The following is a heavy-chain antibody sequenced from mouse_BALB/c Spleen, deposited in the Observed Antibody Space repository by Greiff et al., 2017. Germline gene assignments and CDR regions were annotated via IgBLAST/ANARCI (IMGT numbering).Heavy chain of an antibody. V-gene: IGHV2-9-2*01. CDR1: GFSLTSYD. Sequence: QVQLQQSGPGLVAPSQSLSITCTVSGFSLTSYDISWIRQPPGKGLEWLGVIWTGGGTNYNSAFMSRLSISKDNSKSQVFLKMNSLQTDDTAIYYCVRGSTMPDYWGQGTTLTVSS. CDR2: IWTGGGT. CDR3: VRGSTMPDY. J-gene: IGHJ2*01. D-gene: IGHD2-1*01.